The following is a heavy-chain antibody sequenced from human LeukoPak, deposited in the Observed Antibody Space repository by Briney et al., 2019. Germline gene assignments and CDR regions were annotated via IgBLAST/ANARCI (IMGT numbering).Heavy chain of an antibody. J-gene: IGHJ6*03. Sequence: GGSLRLSCAASGFTFRTYGMHWVRQAPGKGLEWVAFIRNDGTIKYYADSVKGRFTISRDNSKNTLYLQMDSLRAEDTAVYYCAKAYSSSWRYMDVWGKGTTVTVSS. V-gene: IGHV3-30*02. CDR1: GFTFRTYG. CDR2: IRNDGTIK. CDR3: AKAYSSSWRYMDV. D-gene: IGHD6-13*01.